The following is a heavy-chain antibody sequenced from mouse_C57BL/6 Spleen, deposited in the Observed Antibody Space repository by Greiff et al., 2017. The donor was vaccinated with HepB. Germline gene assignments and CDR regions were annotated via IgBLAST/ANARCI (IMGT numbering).Heavy chain of an antibody. CDR3: TTPTVVNWYFDV. J-gene: IGHJ1*03. Sequence: EVQLQQSGAELVRPGASVKLSCTASGFNIKDDYMHWVKQRPEQGLEWIGWIDPENGDTEYASKFQGKATITADTSSNTAYLQLSSLTSEDTAVYYCTTPTVVNWYFDVWGTGTTVTVSS. CDR1: GFNIKDDY. V-gene: IGHV14-4*01. D-gene: IGHD1-1*01. CDR2: IDPENGDT.